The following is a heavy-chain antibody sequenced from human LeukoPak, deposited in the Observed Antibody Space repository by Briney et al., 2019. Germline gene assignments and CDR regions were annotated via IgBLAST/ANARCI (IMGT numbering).Heavy chain of an antibody. CDR3: ASSAGYDILTAYLLDY. CDR2: ISAYNGNT. D-gene: IGHD3-9*01. J-gene: IGHJ4*02. Sequence: ASVKVSCKASGYTFTNYGISWVRQAPGQGLEWMGWISAYNGNTNYAQKLQGRVTMTTDTSTSTAYMELRSLTSDDTAVYYCASSAGYDILTAYLLDYWGQGTLVTVSS. CDR1: GYTFTNYG. V-gene: IGHV1-18*01.